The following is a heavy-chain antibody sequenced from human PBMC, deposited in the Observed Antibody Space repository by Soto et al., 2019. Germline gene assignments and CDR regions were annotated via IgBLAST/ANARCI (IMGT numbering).Heavy chain of an antibody. CDR2: INAGSGNT. D-gene: IGHD3-3*02. CDR3: AGGLASEGA. Sequence: QVQLVQSGAEVKKPGASVKVSCTASGYTFTHYAIHWVRHAPGQRLEWMGFINAGSGNTKYSQTCQGSLTFAKDPAARTAYMYLSTLRSESMVIYYRAGGLASEGAWGQGALVSVSS. CDR1: GYTFTHYA. V-gene: IGHV1-3*01. J-gene: IGHJ4*02.